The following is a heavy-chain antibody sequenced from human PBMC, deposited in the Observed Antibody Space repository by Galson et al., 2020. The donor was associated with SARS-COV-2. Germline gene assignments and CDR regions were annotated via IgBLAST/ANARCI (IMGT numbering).Heavy chain of an antibody. CDR2: IYYSGST. CDR1: GGSISSGGYY. D-gene: IGHD3-3*01. CDR3: ARAYGITIFGVVIIQWFDP. V-gene: IGHV4-31*01. J-gene: IGHJ5*02. Sequence: SETLSLTCTVSGGSISSGGYYWSWIRQHPGQGLEWIGYIYYSGSTYYNPSLKSPVTISVDTSKNQFSLKLSSVTAADTAVYYCARAYGITIFGVVIIQWFDPWGQGTLVTVSS.